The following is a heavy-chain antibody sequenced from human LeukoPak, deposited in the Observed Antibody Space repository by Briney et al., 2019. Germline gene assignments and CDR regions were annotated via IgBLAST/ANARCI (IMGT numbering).Heavy chain of an antibody. V-gene: IGHV3-33*08. J-gene: IGHJ4*02. CDR2: IWYDGSNK. CDR1: GSTFTTFD. CDR3: ARDQVYGDYYYFDY. Sequence: GGSLRLSCTAPGSTFTTFDMNWVRQAPGKGLEWVAVIWYDGSNKYYADSVKGRFTISRDNSKNTLYLQMNSLRAEDTAVYYCARDQVYGDYYYFDYWGQGTLVTVSS. D-gene: IGHD4-17*01.